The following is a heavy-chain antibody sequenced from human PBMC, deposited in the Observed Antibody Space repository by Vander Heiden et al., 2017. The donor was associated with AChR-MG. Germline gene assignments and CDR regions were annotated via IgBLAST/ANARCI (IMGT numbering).Heavy chain of an antibody. CDR3: ARVIEDRDAFDI. J-gene: IGHJ3*02. D-gene: IGHD3-16*02. CDR2: IYYSGST. CDR1: GGSISSGGYY. V-gene: IGHV4-31*03. Sequence: QVQLQESGPGLVKPSQTLSLTCTVSGGSISSGGYYWSWIRQHPGKGLEWVGYIYYSGSTYYSPSLKSRLTISVDTSKNQFSLKLSSVTAADTAVYYCARVIEDRDAFDIWGQGTMVTVSS.